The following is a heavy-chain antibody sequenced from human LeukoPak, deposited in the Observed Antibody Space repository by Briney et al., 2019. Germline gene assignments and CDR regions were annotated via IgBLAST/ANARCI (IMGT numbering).Heavy chain of an antibody. CDR1: GYTLTGYY. V-gene: IGHV1-2*06. CDR3: ARVPTRIAADRDY. CDR2: INPNSGGT. J-gene: IGHJ4*02. D-gene: IGHD6-13*01. Sequence: ASVKVSCKASGYTLTGYYMHWVRQAPGQGLEWMGRINPNSGGTNYAQKFQGRITMTRDTSISTAYMELSRLRSDDTAVYYCARVPTRIAADRDYWGQGTLVTVSS.